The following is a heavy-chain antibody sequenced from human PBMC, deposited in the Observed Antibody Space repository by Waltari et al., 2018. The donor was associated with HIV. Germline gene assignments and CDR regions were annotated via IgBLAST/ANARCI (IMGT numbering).Heavy chain of an antibody. CDR2: ASRSGST. CDR1: GYPISSDYS. J-gene: IGHJ4*02. CDR3: GSGSRRGHSHGIDY. V-gene: IGHV4-38-2*01. D-gene: IGHD5-18*01. Sequence: QVQLHESGPGMVKPSETLSLTCAVYGYPISSDYSWCWIRQPPRKGLEWIGSASRSGSTYYSPSRKSRVTISLDTSKNQFSLKLNSVAAADTAVYYCGSGSRRGHSHGIDYWGQGTLVTVSS.